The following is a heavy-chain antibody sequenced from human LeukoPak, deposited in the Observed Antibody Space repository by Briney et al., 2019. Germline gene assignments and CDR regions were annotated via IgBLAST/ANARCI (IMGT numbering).Heavy chain of an antibody. V-gene: IGHV4-34*01. CDR1: GGSFSGYY. Sequence: SETLSLTCAVYGGSFSGYYWSWIRQSPGKGLEWIGEINHSGSTNYNPSLKSRVTISVDTSKNQFSLKLSSVTAADTAVYYCARMKYYYGSGSYYKGNWFDPWGQGTLVTVSS. D-gene: IGHD3-10*01. J-gene: IGHJ5*02. CDR2: INHSGST. CDR3: ARMKYYYGSGSYYKGNWFDP.